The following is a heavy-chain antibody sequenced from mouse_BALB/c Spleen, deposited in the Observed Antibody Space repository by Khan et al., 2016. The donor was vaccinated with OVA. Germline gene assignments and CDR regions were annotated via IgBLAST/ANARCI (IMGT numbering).Heavy chain of an antibody. Sequence: VQLQQSGPELVRPGASMKISCKASGYSFTGYFMNWVMQSHGKSLEWIGRINPHIGETFYNQRFKDKATLTVDESSSTAHMELRRLASEDSAVYYCTRIYRSDFDYWGQGTTLTVSS. CDR1: GYSFTGYF. V-gene: IGHV1-20*02. J-gene: IGHJ2*01. CDR3: TRIYRSDFDY. CDR2: INPHIGET. D-gene: IGHD1-1*01.